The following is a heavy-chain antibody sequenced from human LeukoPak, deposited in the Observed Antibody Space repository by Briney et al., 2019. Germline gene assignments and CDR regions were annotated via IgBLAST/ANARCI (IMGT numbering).Heavy chain of an antibody. CDR2: IRSKAYGETA. CDR1: GFTFGGYA. D-gene: IGHD1-1*01. CDR3: TRDRGAYNLYDY. J-gene: IGHJ4*02. Sequence: GGSLRLSCTASGFTFGGYAMSWIRQAPGKGLEWVGFIRSKAYGETADYAASVKGRFTISRDDSKAIAYLQMNSLKTEDTAVYHCTRDRGAYNLYDYWGQGTLVTVSS. V-gene: IGHV3-49*03.